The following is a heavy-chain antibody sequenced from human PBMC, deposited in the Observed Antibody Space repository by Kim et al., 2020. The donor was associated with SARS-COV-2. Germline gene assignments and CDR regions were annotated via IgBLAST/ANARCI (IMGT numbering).Heavy chain of an antibody. J-gene: IGHJ6*02. V-gene: IGHV4-34*01. CDR3: AQSSARRYYYYGMDV. Sequence: SETLSLTCAVYGGSFSGYYWSWIRQPPGKGLEWIGEINHSGSTNYNPSLQSRVTISVDTSKNQFSLKLSSVTAADTAVYYCAQSSARRYYYYGMDVWGQG. CDR1: GGSFSGYY. CDR2: INHSGST. D-gene: IGHD6-6*01.